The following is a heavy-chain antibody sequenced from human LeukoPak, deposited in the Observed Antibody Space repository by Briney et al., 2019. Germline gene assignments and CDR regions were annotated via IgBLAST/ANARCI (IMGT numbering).Heavy chain of an antibody. J-gene: IGHJ4*02. D-gene: IGHD4-17*01. CDR2: ISAYNGNT. CDR1: GGTFSSYA. CDR3: AREAEHTVTTPDY. Sequence: SSVKVSCKASGGTFSSYAISWVRQAPGQGLEWMGWISAYNGNTNYAQKLQDRVTMTTDTSTSTAYMELRSLRSDDTAVYYCAREAEHTVTTPDYWGQGTLVTVSS. V-gene: IGHV1-18*01.